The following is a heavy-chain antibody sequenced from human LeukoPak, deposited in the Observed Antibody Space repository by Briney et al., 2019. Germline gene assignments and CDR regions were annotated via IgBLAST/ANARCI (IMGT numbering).Heavy chain of an antibody. J-gene: IGHJ4*02. CDR3: ARGLPGDY. V-gene: IGHV3-33*01. CDR1: GFTFSSYG. D-gene: IGHD2-21*02. CDR2: IWYDGSNK. Sequence: GGSLRLSCAASGFTFSSYGMHWVRQAPGKGLEWVAVIWYDGSNKYYADSVKGRFTISRDNAKNTLYLQMNSLRAEDTAVFYCARGLPGDYWGQGTLVTVSS.